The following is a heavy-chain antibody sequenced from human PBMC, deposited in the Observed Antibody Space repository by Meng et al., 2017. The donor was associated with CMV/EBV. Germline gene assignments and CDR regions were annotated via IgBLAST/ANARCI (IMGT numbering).Heavy chain of an antibody. Sequence: ASVKVSCKGSGFAFSAYGIHWVRLAPGQGFEWMGGTSAGNGGTKYSQDFQGRITITRDTSASTSYLELRSLKFEDTASYYCARGPPEFLYFGFDVWGQGTTVTVSS. CDR1: GFAFSAYG. CDR3: ARGPPEFLYFGFDV. V-gene: IGHV1-3*02. J-gene: IGHJ6*02. D-gene: IGHD2-21*01. CDR2: TSAGNGGT.